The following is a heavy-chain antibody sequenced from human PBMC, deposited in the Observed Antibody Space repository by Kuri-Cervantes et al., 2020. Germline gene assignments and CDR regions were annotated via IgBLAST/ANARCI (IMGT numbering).Heavy chain of an antibody. CDR3: AREPQGRTAFDI. D-gene: IGHD1-26*01. V-gene: IGHV4-59*12. CDR1: GGSISSYY. J-gene: IGHJ3*02. Sequence: SETLSLTCTVSGGSISSYYWSWIRQPPGKGLEWIGYIYYSGSTNYNPSLKSRVTMSLDKSKNQLSLRLTSVTAADTAVYYCAREPQGRTAFDIWGQGTMVTVSS. CDR2: IYYSGST.